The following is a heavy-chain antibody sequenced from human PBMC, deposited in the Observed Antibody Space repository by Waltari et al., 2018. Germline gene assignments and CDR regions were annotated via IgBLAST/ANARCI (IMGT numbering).Heavy chain of an antibody. D-gene: IGHD5-12*01. J-gene: IGHJ3*02. Sequence: EVQLVESGGGLVQPGGSLRLSCAASGFTFSSYAMSWVRQAPGKGLEWVSAISGGVGSTDDADSVKSRFTISRDNSKNTLYLEMNSLRAEDTAVYYCAKGGGYSGYDPDAFDIWGQGTMVTVSS. CDR3: AKGGGYSGYDPDAFDI. CDR1: GFTFSSYA. V-gene: IGHV3-23*04. CDR2: ISGGVGST.